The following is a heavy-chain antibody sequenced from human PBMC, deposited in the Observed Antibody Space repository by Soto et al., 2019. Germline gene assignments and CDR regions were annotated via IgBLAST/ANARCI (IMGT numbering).Heavy chain of an antibody. D-gene: IGHD7-27*01. J-gene: IGHJ4*02. V-gene: IGHV3-23*01. CDR2: ISVDGRRT. CDR3: AKDPSGPGSRDY. CDR1: GFTFSSYA. Sequence: GGSLRLSCAASGFTFSSYAMTWVRQAPGKGLEWVSGISVDGRRTYYADSVKGRFTISRDNSKNTLYLQMNSLRAEDTAVYYCAKDPSGPGSRDYWGQGTLVTVSS.